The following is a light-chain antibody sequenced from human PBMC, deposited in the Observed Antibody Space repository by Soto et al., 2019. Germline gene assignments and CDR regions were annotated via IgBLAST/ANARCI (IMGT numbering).Light chain of an antibody. J-gene: IGKJ1*01. CDR2: AAS. V-gene: IGKV1-39*01. CDR3: QQSYSTLRA. Sequence: DIQMTQSPSSLSASVGDRVTITCRASQSISSYLNWYQQKPGKAPKLLIYAASSLQSGVPSRFSGSGSGTEFTLAISSLQPEDFATYYFQQSYSTLRAFGQGPKVEIK. CDR1: QSISSY.